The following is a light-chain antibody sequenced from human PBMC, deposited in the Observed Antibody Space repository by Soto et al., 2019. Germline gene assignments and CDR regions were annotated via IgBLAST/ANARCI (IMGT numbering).Light chain of an antibody. CDR1: QSISSW. CDR2: KAS. Sequence: DIPMTQSPSTLSASVGDRVTITCRASQSISSWLAWYQQKPGRAPKLLIYKASSLETGVTSSFSGSGSGTEFTLIFSSLQPDDFASYYCQQYGSSSRWTFGQGTKVESK. CDR3: QQYGSSSRWT. V-gene: IGKV1-5*03. J-gene: IGKJ1*01.